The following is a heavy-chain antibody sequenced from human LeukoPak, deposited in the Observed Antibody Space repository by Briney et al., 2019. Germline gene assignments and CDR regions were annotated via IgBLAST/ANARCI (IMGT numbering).Heavy chain of an antibody. Sequence: ASVTVSFKASGYTFTGYYMHWVRQAPGQGLEWMGWINPNSGGTNYAQKFQGRVTMTRDTSISTAYMELSRLRSDDTAVYYCALGYCSSTSCYTGIVWGQGTLVTVSS. CDR1: GYTFTGYY. V-gene: IGHV1-2*02. J-gene: IGHJ4*02. CDR2: INPNSGGT. CDR3: ALGYCSSTSCYTGIV. D-gene: IGHD2-2*02.